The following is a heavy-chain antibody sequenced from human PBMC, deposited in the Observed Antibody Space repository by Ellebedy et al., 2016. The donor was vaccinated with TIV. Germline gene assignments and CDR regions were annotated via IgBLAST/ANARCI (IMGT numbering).Heavy chain of an antibody. J-gene: IGHJ3*01. CDR3: ARGGSGSVV. D-gene: IGHD1-26*01. CDR1: GLTFSSYD. Sequence: GESLKISCAASGLTFSSYDMSWVRQVPGKGLEWVGRIRSEPDGGTTDYAAPVKGRFTISRDDSKNTLYLQMNSLKTEDTAVYYCARGGSGSVVWGQGTMVTVSS. CDR2: IRSEPDGGTT. V-gene: IGHV3-15*01.